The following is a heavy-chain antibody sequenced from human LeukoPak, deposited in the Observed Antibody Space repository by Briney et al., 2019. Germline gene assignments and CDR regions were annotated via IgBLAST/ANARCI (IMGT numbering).Heavy chain of an antibody. Sequence: GGSLRLSCAPFGFTFSSYEMNWVRQAPGKGLEWVSYIGSSGSPIYYADSVKGRFTISRDNAKNSLYLQMNSLRAEDTAVYYCTRGGGEGGYDAKYSDYWGQGALVTVSS. CDR1: GFTFSSYE. CDR3: TRGGGEGGYDAKYSDY. J-gene: IGHJ4*02. D-gene: IGHD5-12*01. CDR2: IGSSGSPI. V-gene: IGHV3-48*03.